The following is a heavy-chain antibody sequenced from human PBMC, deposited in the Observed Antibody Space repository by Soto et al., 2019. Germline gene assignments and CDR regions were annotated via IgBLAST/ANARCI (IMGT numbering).Heavy chain of an antibody. CDR3: ARDSSSWYGWFDP. V-gene: IGHV3-21*01. D-gene: IGHD6-13*01. CDR1: GFTFSSYS. Sequence: EVQLVESGGGLVKPGGSLRLSCAASGFTFSSYSMNWVRQAPGKGLVWGSSISSSSSYIYYADSVKGRFTISRDNAKNSLYLQMNSLRAEDTAVYYCARDSSSWYGWFDPWGQGTLVTVSS. CDR2: ISSSSSYI. J-gene: IGHJ5*02.